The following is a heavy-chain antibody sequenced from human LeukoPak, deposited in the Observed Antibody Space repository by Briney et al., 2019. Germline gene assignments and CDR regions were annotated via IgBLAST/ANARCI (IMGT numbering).Heavy chain of an antibody. V-gene: IGHV1-18*01. CDR1: GYTFNSHG. CDR2: ISAYIGNT. CDR3: ARERYYYDSSGYYNWFDP. Sequence: ASVKVSCKASGYTFNSHGISWVRQAPGQGLEWMGWISAYIGNTNYAQKFQGRVTITRNTSISTAYMELSSLRSEDTAVYYCARERYYYDSSGYYNWFDPWGQGTLVTVSS. D-gene: IGHD3-22*01. J-gene: IGHJ5*02.